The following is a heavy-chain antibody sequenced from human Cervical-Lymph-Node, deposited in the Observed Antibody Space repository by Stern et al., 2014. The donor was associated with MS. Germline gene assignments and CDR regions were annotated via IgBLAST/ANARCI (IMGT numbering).Heavy chain of an antibody. D-gene: IGHD2-8*02. J-gene: IGHJ3*01. CDR3: ARARRSGLSDAFDV. V-gene: IGHV4-31*03. CDR1: GGSISRERDY. CDR2: MYHSGST. Sequence: VHLVESGPGLVKPSQTLSLTCSVSGGSISRERDYWTWIRQHPGKGLEWIGYMYHSGSTYYNLSLKSRVTISVDTSKNQFSLKLTSVAAADTAVYYCARARRSGLSDAFDVWGQGTMVSVSS.